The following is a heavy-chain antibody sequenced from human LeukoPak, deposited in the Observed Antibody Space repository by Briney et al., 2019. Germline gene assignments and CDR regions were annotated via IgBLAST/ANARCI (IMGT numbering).Heavy chain of an antibody. CDR3: AREAGYDTGGYPRDY. CDR1: GFTFSNYA. J-gene: IGHJ4*02. CDR2: IWYDGSNE. D-gene: IGHD2-8*02. Sequence: GRSLRLSCAPSGFTFSNYAMHWVRQAPGKGLECVALIWYDGSNEFYADSVKGRFTISRDNSKNTLYLQMNSLRAEDTAIYYCAREAGYDTGGYPRDYWGQGTLVTVSS. V-gene: IGHV3-33*01.